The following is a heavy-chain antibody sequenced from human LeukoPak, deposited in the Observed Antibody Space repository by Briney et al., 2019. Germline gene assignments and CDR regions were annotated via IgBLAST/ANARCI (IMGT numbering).Heavy chain of an antibody. J-gene: IGHJ4*02. V-gene: IGHV4-34*01. CDR2: INHSGST. D-gene: IGHD3-16*02. CDR1: GGSFSGYY. CDR3: ARGDVWGSYRYYYFDY. Sequence: SETLSLTCAVYGGSFSGYYWSWIRQPPGKGLEWIGEINHSGSTNYNPSLKSRVTISVDTSKNQFSLKLSSVTAADTAVYYCARGDVWGSYRYYYFDYWGQGTLVTVSS.